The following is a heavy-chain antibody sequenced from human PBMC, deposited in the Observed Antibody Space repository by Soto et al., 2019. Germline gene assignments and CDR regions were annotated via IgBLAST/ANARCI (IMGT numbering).Heavy chain of an antibody. V-gene: IGHV4-30-2*01. D-gene: IGHD2-15*01. CDR2: IYHSGST. Sequence: TLSLTCAVSGGSISSGGYSWSRIRQPPGKGLEWIGYIYHSGSTYYNPSLKSRVTISVDRSKNQFSLKLSSVTAADTAVYYCARWGRYCSGGSRPSGMDVWGQGTTVTVSS. CDR3: ARWGRYCSGGSRPSGMDV. CDR1: GGSISSGGYS. J-gene: IGHJ6*02.